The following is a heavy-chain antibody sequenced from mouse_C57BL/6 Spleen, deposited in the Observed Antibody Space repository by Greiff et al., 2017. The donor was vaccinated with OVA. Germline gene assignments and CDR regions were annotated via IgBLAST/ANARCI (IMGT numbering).Heavy chain of an antibody. D-gene: IGHD1-1*01. J-gene: IGHJ2*01. CDR3: TEGDYYGSSPYYFDY. Sequence: VKLMESGAELVRPGASVTLSCKASGYTFTDYEMHWVKQTPVHGLEWIGAIDPETGGTAYNQKFKGKAILTADKSSSTAYMELRSLTSEDSAVYYCTEGDYYGSSPYYFDYWGQGTTLTVSS. CDR1: GYTFTDYE. CDR2: IDPETGGT. V-gene: IGHV1-15*01.